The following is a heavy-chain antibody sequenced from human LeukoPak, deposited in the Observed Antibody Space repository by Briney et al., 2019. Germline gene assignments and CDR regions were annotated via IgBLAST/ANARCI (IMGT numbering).Heavy chain of an antibody. CDR3: ARASSSGTTHRFYYFDY. CDR1: GGSISSGSYY. J-gene: IGHJ4*02. D-gene: IGHD6-6*01. Sequence: SETLSLTCTVSGGSISSGSYYWSWIRQPPGKGLEWIGYIYYSGSTNYNPSLKSRVTISVDTSKNQFSLKLSSVTAADTAVYYCARASSSGTTHRFYYFDYWGQGTLVTVSS. CDR2: IYYSGST. V-gene: IGHV4-61*01.